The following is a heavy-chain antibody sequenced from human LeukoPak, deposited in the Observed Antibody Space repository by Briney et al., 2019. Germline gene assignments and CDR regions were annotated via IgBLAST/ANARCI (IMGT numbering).Heavy chain of an antibody. Sequence: SRTLSLTCAISGDSVSSNSAAWNWIRQSPSRGLERLGRTYYRSKWYNDYAVSVKSRITINPDTSKNQFSLQLNSVSPEDTAVYYCARGSTVAGGSGFDYWGQGTLVTVSS. CDR3: ARGSTVAGGSGFDY. J-gene: IGHJ4*02. CDR2: TYYRSKWYN. D-gene: IGHD6-19*01. V-gene: IGHV6-1*01. CDR1: GDSVSSNSAA.